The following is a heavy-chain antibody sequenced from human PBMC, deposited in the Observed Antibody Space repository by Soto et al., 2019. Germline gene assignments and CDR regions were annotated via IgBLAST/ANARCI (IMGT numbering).Heavy chain of an antibody. D-gene: IGHD2-15*01. V-gene: IGHV3-49*04. CDR3: TRLPPARRGYCSGGSCYPFDY. Sequence: EVQLVDSGGGLVQPGRSLRLSCTASGFTFGDYAMIWVRQAPGKGLEWVGYITSKTYGGTTEYAASVKGRFTISRDDSKSIVYLQMNSLKTEDTAIYYCTRLPPARRGYCSGGSCYPFDYSGQGTLVTVSS. CDR2: ITSKTYGGTT. J-gene: IGHJ4*02. CDR1: GFTFGDYA.